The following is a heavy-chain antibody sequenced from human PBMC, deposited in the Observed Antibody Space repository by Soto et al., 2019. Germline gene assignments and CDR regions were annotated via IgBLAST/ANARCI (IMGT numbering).Heavy chain of an antibody. CDR2: ISAYNGNT. CDR3: ARELRAWSIKPVHCYYAGMDV. J-gene: IGHJ6*02. Sequence: ASVKVSGEASGYTFTSDGISWVRQAAGQGLQWMGWISAYNGNTNYAQKLQGRVTMTTDTSTSTGDRGLRSLRSEETAVYYCARELRAWSIKPVHCYYAGMDVCGQGT. D-gene: IGHD3-10*01. V-gene: IGHV1-18*01. CDR1: GYTFTSDG.